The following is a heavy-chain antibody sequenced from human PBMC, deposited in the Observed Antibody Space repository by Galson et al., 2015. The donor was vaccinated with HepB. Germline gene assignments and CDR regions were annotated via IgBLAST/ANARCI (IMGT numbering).Heavy chain of an antibody. CDR1: GFTFSSYW. V-gene: IGHV3-7*03. CDR2: INQDGSQK. Sequence: SLRLSCAASGFTFSSYWMNWVRQAPGKGLEWVANINQDGSQKNYVESVKGRFTISRDNAKNSVFLQMNSLRGEDTAVYYCAREQPITLVRGVLNWFDPWGQGTLVTVSS. J-gene: IGHJ5*02. D-gene: IGHD3-10*01. CDR3: AREQPITLVRGVLNWFDP.